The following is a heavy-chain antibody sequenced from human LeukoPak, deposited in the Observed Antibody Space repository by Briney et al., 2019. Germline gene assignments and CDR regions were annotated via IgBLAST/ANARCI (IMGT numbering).Heavy chain of an antibody. V-gene: IGHV4-59*11. J-gene: IGHJ4*02. D-gene: IGHD1-1*01. CDR3: ARGTRRTFFDY. Sequence: SETLSLTCTVSGGSISSHYWSWIRQPPGKGLEWIGYIYYSGSTNYNPSLKSRVTISVDTSKNQFSLKLSSVTAADTAMYYCARGTRRTFFDYWGQGTLVTVSS. CDR2: IYYSGST. CDR1: GGSISSHY.